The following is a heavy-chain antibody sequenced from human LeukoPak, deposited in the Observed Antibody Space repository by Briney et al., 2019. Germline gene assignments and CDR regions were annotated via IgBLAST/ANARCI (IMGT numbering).Heavy chain of an antibody. CDR2: ISSGSSYI. Sequence: GGSLRLSCAASGFTFSSYSMNWVRQAPGKGLEWVSSISSGSSYIYYTGSVKGRFTISRDNAKNSLYLQMNSLRAEDTAVYYCARDWGSTNPYYFDYWGQGTLVTVSS. V-gene: IGHV3-21*01. CDR3: ARDWGSTNPYYFDY. D-gene: IGHD3-16*01. J-gene: IGHJ4*02. CDR1: GFTFSSYS.